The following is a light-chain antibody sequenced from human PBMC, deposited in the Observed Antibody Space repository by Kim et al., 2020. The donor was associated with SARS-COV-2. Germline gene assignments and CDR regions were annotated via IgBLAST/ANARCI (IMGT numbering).Light chain of an antibody. J-gene: IGKJ5*01. CDR2: STS. CDR3: QQYGYSPIT. CDR1: QTLSITY. V-gene: IGKV3-20*01. Sequence: DIVLTQSPGSLSLSPGERATLSCGASQTLSITYLAWYQQKPGQAPRLLIHSTSSRATGIPDRLSGSGSGTDFTLTISRLEPEDFAVYYCQQYGYSPITFGQGTRLEIK.